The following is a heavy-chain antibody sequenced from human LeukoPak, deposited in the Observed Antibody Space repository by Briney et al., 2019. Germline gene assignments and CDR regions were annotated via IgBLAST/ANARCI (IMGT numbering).Heavy chain of an antibody. CDR1: VFTFSSYW. CDR2: IKQDGSEK. D-gene: IGHD3-10*01. V-gene: IGHV3-7*04. J-gene: IGHJ4*02. CDR3: GRVITLVRGVIREFDY. Sequence: PGGSLRLSCAAYVFTFSSYWMSWVRQAPGKGLEWVANIKQDGSEKYYVDSVKGRFTISRDNPKNSLYLQMNSLRAEDRAVYYLGRVITLVRGVIREFDYWGQGTLVTVSS.